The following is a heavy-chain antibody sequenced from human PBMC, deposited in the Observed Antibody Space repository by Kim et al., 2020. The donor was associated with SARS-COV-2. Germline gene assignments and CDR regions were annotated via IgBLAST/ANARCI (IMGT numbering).Heavy chain of an antibody. Sequence: SETLSLTCAVSGGSISSGGYSWSWIRQPPGKGLEWIGYIYHSGSTYYNPSLKSRVTISVDRSKNQFSLKLSSVTAADTAVYYCAGARDSSGYQFDYWGQGTLVTVSS. CDR3: AGARDSSGYQFDY. D-gene: IGHD3-22*01. J-gene: IGHJ4*02. CDR2: IYHSGST. V-gene: IGHV4-30-2*01. CDR1: GGSISSGGYS.